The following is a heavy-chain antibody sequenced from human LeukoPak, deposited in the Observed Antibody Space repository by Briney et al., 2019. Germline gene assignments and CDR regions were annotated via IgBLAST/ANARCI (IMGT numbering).Heavy chain of an antibody. V-gene: IGHV1-2*02. Sequence: GASVKVSCKASGYTFTGYYMHWVRQAPGQGLEWMGWINPNSGGTNYAQKFQGRVTMTRDTSISTAYMELSRLRSDDTAVYYCARDFWSGYYGAFDIWGQGTMVTVSS. CDR2: INPNSGGT. CDR1: GYTFTGYY. CDR3: ARDFWSGYYGAFDI. D-gene: IGHD3-3*01. J-gene: IGHJ3*02.